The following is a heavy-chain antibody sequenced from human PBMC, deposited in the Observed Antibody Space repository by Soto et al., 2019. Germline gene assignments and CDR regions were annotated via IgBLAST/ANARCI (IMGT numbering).Heavy chain of an antibody. CDR3: ARDLGCSSTSCKRGYYYYYGMDV. Sequence: PGGSLRLSCAASGFTVSSNYMSWVRQAPGKGLEWVSVIYSGGSAYYADSVKGRFTISRDSSKNTLYLQMNSLRAEDTAVYYCARDLGCSSTSCKRGYYYYYGMDVWGQGTTVTVSS. D-gene: IGHD2-2*01. CDR2: IYSGGSA. CDR1: GFTVSSNY. V-gene: IGHV3-53*01. J-gene: IGHJ6*02.